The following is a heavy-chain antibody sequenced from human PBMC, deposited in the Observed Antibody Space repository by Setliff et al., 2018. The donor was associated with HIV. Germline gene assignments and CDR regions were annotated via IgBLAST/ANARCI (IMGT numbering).Heavy chain of an antibody. CDR2: ISHTGST. J-gene: IGHJ4*02. CDR1: NGSINGYY. CDR3: ARVHLYDATAYYSSFES. V-gene: IGHV4-59*01. D-gene: IGHD2-21*01. Sequence: ETLSLTCSVSNGSINGYYWTWIRQPPGKGLEWIGYISHTGSTNFNPSLKSRVSMSVDLSKNQISLHLVSVTAADTAVYFCARVHLYDATAYYSSFESWGPGILVTVSS.